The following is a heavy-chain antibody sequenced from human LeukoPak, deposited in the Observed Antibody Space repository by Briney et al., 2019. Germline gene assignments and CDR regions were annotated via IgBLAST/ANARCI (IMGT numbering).Heavy chain of an antibody. Sequence: PSETLPPTCNVSGGSIRGYYWSWIRQPPGKGLEWIGYIYSSGSTNYNPSLKSRVTMSVDTSKNQFSLKVSSVTAADTAVYYCARVFDSGSQAYFYYMDVWGKGTAVTISS. CDR2: IYSSGST. CDR3: ARVFDSGSQAYFYYMDV. J-gene: IGHJ6*03. D-gene: IGHD3-10*01. CDR1: GGSIRGYY. V-gene: IGHV4-59*01.